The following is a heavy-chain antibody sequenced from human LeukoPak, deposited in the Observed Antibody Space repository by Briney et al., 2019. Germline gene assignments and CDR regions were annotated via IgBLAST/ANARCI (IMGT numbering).Heavy chain of an antibody. J-gene: IGHJ5*02. V-gene: IGHV4-34*01. Sequence: SETLSLTCAVYGGSFSGYYWSWIRQPPGKGLEWIGEINHSGSTNYNPSLKGRVTISVDTSKNQFSLKLSSVTAADTAVYYCARGRGTSWFDPWGQGTLVTVSS. D-gene: IGHD1-26*01. CDR2: INHSGST. CDR3: ARGRGTSWFDP. CDR1: GGSFSGYY.